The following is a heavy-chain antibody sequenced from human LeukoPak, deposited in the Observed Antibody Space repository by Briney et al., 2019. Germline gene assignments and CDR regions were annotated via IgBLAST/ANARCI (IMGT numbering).Heavy chain of an antibody. CDR3: ARDRSSGYYYSNAFDI. V-gene: IGHV3-7*01. CDR2: IKQDGSEK. J-gene: IGHJ3*02. D-gene: IGHD3-22*01. Sequence: TGGSLRLSCAASGFTFSSYWMSWVRQAPGKGLEWVANIKQDGSEKCYVDSVKGRFTISRDNAKNSLYLQMNSLRAEDTAVYYCARDRSSGYYYSNAFDIWGQGTMVTVSS. CDR1: GFTFSSYW.